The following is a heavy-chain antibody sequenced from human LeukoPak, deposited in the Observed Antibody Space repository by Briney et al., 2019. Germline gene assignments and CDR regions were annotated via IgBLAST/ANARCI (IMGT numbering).Heavy chain of an antibody. J-gene: IGHJ4*02. CDR1: GFTFSSYW. CDR2: INSDGSST. D-gene: IGHD5-12*01. CDR3: ARPNYSGYDLAHFDY. V-gene: IGHV3-74*01. Sequence: PGGSLRLSCAASGFTFSSYWMHWVRQAPGMGLVWVSRINSDGSSTSYADSVKGRFTISRDNAKNTLYLQMNSLRAEDTAVYYCARPNYSGYDLAHFDYWGQGTLVTVSS.